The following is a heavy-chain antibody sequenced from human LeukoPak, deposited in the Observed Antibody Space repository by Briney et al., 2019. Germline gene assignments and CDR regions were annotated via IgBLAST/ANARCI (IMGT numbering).Heavy chain of an antibody. D-gene: IGHD3-10*01. V-gene: IGHV3-43*01. CDR3: GKGPRRCVGCDGFDF. CDR1: GFTFDEYT. CDR2: ITSDGGTK. Sequence: GGSLRLSCAASGFTFDEYTMHWVRQAPGKGLEWVSIITSDGGTKQYADSVKGRFTISRDNSKNSLYLQMNSLRTEDTALYYCGKGPRRCVGCDGFDFWGQGTKVTVSS. J-gene: IGHJ3*01.